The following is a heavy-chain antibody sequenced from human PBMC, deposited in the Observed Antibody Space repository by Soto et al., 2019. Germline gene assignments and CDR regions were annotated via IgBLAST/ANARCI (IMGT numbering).Heavy chain of an antibody. CDR1: GGSISSYY. Sequence: KASETLSLTCTVSGGSISSYYWSWIRQPPGKGLEWIGYIYYSGSTNYNPSLKSRVTISVDTSKNQFSLKLSSVTAADTAVYYCARAPDFWSGYSNWFDPWGQGTLV. CDR3: ARAPDFWSGYSNWFDP. J-gene: IGHJ5*02. D-gene: IGHD3-3*01. V-gene: IGHV4-59*01. CDR2: IYYSGST.